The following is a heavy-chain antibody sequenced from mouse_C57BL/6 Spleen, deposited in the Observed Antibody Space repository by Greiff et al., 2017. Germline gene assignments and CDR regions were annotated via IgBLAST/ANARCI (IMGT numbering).Heavy chain of an antibody. D-gene: IGHD1-1*01. CDR2: IDPEDGDT. CDR1: GFNIKDYY. J-gene: IGHJ3*01. CDR3: TTGDYYGSPVAY. Sequence: EVQLQQSGAELVRPGASVKLSCTASGFNIKDYYMHWVKQRPEQGLEWIGRIDPEDGDTEYAPKFQGKATMTADTSSNTAYLPLSSLTSEDTAVYYCTTGDYYGSPVAYWGQGTLVTVSA. V-gene: IGHV14-1*01.